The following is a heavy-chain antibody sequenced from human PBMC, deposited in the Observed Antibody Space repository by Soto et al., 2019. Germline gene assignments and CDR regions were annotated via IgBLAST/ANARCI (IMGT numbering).Heavy chain of an antibody. CDR3: ARADGYVWGSYRYQTFDY. J-gene: IGHJ4*02. CDR1: GYTFTSYG. D-gene: IGHD3-16*02. CDR2: ISAYNGNT. V-gene: IGHV1-18*01. Sequence: QVQLVQSGAEVKKPGASVKVSCKASGYTFTSYGISWVRQAPGQGLEWMGWISAYNGNTNYAQKLQGRVTMTTDTSTSTADMELRSLRSDDTAVYYCARADGYVWGSYRYQTFDYWGQGTLVTVSS.